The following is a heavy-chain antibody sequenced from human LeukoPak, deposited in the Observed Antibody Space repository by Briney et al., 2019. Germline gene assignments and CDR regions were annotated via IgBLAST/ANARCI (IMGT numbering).Heavy chain of an antibody. J-gene: IGHJ6*03. D-gene: IGHD6-13*01. CDR3: ARVPGYSSSWDNYYYMDV. V-gene: IGHV1-2*02. Sequence: ASVKVSCKASGYTFTGYYMHWVRQAPGQGLEWMGWINPNSGGTNYAQKFQGRVTMTRDTSISTAYMELSRLRSDDTAVYYCARVPGYSSSWDNYYYMDVWGKGTTVTVSS. CDR2: INPNSGGT. CDR1: GYTFTGYY.